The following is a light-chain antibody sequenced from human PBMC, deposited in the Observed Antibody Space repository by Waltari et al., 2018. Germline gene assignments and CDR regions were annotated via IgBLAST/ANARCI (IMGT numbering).Light chain of an antibody. J-gene: IGKJ4*01. V-gene: IGKV1-5*03. CDR3: QQYNRYLLT. CDR2: EAS. CDR1: QSIGNS. Sequence: DIQMTQSPSTLSASVGDRVTITCRASQSIGNSLAWYQQKPGKVPKVVIYEASSLESGVPSRFSGSGSGTDFTLTINSLQPDDFATYYCQQYNRYLLTFGGGTKVEIK.